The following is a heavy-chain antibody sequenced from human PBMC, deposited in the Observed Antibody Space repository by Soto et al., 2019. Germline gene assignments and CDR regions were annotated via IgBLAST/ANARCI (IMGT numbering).Heavy chain of an antibody. D-gene: IGHD3-16*01. J-gene: IGHJ6*02. CDR1: AFSSHHHA. V-gene: IGHV3-9*02. CDR2: IHWNNGAT. CDR3: TEDILPGGADV. Sequence: GGSLRLSCVASAFSSHHHAIHWVRQGPGKGLEWVSGIHWNNGATGYADSVKGRFTIFKDNVKNSVYLQMNSLRTDDTAFYYCTEDILPGGADVWGQGTTVTV.